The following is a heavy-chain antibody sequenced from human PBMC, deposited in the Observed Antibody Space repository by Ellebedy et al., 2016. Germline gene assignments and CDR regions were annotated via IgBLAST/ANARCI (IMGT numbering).Heavy chain of an antibody. CDR1: GFTFSSYA. D-gene: IGHD4-23*01. J-gene: IGHJ2*01. CDR2: ISGSGGST. V-gene: IGHV3-23*01. Sequence: GGSLRLSXAASGFTFSSYAMSWVRQAPGKGLEWVSAISGSGGSTYYADSVKGRFTISRDNSKNTLYLQMNSLRAEDTAVYYCAKSYGGETPYWYFDLWGRGTLVTVSS. CDR3: AKSYGGETPYWYFDL.